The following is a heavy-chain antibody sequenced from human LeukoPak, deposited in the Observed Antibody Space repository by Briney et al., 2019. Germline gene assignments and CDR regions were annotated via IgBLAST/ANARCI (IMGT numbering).Heavy chain of an antibody. J-gene: IGHJ5*02. CDR3: AREGDSSGYYLNWFDP. V-gene: IGHV4-31*03. CDR1: GGSISSGGYY. D-gene: IGHD3-22*01. CDR2: IYYSGST. Sequence: PSQTLSLTCTVSGGSISSGGYYWSWIRQHPGKGLEWIGYIYYSGSTYYNPSLKSRVTISVDTSKNQFSLKLSSVTAADTAVYYCAREGDSSGYYLNWFDPWGQGTLVTVSS.